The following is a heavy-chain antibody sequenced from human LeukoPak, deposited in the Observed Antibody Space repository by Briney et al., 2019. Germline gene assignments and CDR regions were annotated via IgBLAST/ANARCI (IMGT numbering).Heavy chain of an antibody. CDR1: GFTVSSNY. Sequence: LPGGSLRLSCAASGFTVSSNYMSWVRQAPGKGLEWVSVIYSGGSTYYADSVKGRFTISRDNSKNTLYLQMNSLRAEDTAVYYCARGLEGATGAFDIWGQGTMVTVSS. D-gene: IGHD1-26*01. CDR3: ARGLEGATGAFDI. J-gene: IGHJ3*02. CDR2: IYSGGST. V-gene: IGHV3-66*01.